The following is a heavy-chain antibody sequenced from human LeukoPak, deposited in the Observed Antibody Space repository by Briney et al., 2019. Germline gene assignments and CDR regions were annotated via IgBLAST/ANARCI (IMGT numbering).Heavy chain of an antibody. CDR1: GGTFSSYA. V-gene: IGHV1-69*13. D-gene: IGHD3-9*01. CDR2: IIPIFGTA. J-gene: IGHJ6*02. Sequence: SVKVSCKASGGTFSSYAISWVRQAPGQGLEWMGGIIPIFGTANHAQKFQGRVTITADESTSTAYVELSSLRSEDTAVYYCARLPLTGYSRGYYYGMDVWGQGTTVTVSS. CDR3: ARLPLTGYSRGYYYGMDV.